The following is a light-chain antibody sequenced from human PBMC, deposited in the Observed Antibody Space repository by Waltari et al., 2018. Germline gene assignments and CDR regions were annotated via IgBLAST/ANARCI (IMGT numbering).Light chain of an antibody. J-gene: IGKJ2*01. CDR2: GAS. CDR1: QSVNSNY. V-gene: IGKV3-20*01. Sequence: EIVLTQSPGTLSLSPGARATPSCRASQSVNSNYLAWYPQKPGQAPRLPTYGASSRATGIPDRFSGSGSGTDFTLTISRLEPEDFAVYYCQQYGSSLPYTFGQGTKLEIK. CDR3: QQYGSSLPYT.